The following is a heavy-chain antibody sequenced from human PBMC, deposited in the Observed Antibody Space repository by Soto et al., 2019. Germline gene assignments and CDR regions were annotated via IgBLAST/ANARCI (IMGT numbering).Heavy chain of an antibody. Sequence: GGSLRLSCAASGFTFSSYAMSWVRQAPGKGLEWVSAISGSGGSTYYADSVKGRFTISRDNSKNTLYLQMNSLRAEDTAVYYCAMARYFDSLSDYWGQGTLVTVSS. CDR3: AMARYFDSLSDY. J-gene: IGHJ4*02. CDR1: GFTFSSYA. CDR2: ISGSGGST. V-gene: IGHV3-23*01. D-gene: IGHD3-9*01.